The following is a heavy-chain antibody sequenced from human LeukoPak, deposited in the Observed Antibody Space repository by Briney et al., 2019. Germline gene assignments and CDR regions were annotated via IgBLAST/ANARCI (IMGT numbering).Heavy chain of an antibody. CDR3: AKGDSGSYAVDY. CDR1: GFTFSSYA. CDR2: ISGGGGST. Sequence: GGSLRLSCAASGFTFSSYAMTWVRQAPGKGLEWVSAISGGGGSTYYADSVKGRFTLSRDNSKNTLYLQMNSLRAEDTAVYYCAKGDSGSYAVDYWGQGTLVTVSS. D-gene: IGHD1-26*01. V-gene: IGHV3-23*01. J-gene: IGHJ4*02.